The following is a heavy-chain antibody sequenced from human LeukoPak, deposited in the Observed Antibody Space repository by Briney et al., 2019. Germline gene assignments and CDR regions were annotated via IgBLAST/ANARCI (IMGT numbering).Heavy chain of an antibody. CDR3: AREGADYYGSGSRRLYYFDY. J-gene: IGHJ4*02. CDR2: INPSGGST. Sequence: GASVKVSCKASGYTFTSYYMHWVRQAPGQGLEWMGIINPSGGSTSYAQKFQGRVTMTRDTSTSTVYMELSSLRSEDTAVYYCAREGADYYGSGSRRLYYFDYWGQGTLVTVSP. D-gene: IGHD3-10*01. CDR1: GYTFTSYY. V-gene: IGHV1-46*01.